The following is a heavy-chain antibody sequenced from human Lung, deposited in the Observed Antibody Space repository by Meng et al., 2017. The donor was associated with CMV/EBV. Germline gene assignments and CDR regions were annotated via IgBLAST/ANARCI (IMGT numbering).Heavy chain of an antibody. J-gene: IGHJ4*02. Sequence: SETLSLXCAVYGGSFSGYYWSWIRQPPGKGLEWIGEINHSGSINYNPSLKSRVTISVDTSKDQFSLKLNSVTAADTAVYYCARAPIINDFGSGQVSSYFDNWGQGTLVXVSS. CDR1: GGSFSGYY. CDR2: INHSGSI. D-gene: IGHD3-3*01. V-gene: IGHV4-34*01. CDR3: ARAPIINDFGSGQVSSYFDN.